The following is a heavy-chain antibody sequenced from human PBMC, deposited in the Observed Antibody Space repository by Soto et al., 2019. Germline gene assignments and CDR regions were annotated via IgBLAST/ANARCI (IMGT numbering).Heavy chain of an antibody. V-gene: IGHV4-31*03. Sequence: TLSLTCTVSGGSLSRGGYYWSWIRQHPGKGLEWIGYIYYSGSTYYNPSLKSRVTISVDTSKNQFSLKLSSVTAADTAVYYCARDGRRELLGCRSYGMEYWGQGTTVT. J-gene: IGHJ6*01. D-gene: IGHD1-26*01. CDR2: IYYSGST. CDR1: GGSLSRGGYY. CDR3: ARDGRRELLGCRSYGMEY.